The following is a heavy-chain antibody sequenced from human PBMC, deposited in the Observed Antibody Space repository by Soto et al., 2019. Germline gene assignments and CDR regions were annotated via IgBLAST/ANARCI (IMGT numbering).Heavy chain of an antibody. V-gene: IGHV3-23*01. CDR3: AKDSWAIFGVPAGEYYAMDV. D-gene: IGHD3-3*01. Sequence: QSGGSLRLSCVAYGFTFENYAMSWVRQAPGKGLEWVSAISGSGGTTYYSDSVKGRFTISRDNSKNTVYLQMNDLRVEDAAEYFCAKDSWAIFGVPAGEYYAMDVWGQGTTVTVSS. J-gene: IGHJ6*02. CDR2: ISGSGGTT. CDR1: GFTFENYA.